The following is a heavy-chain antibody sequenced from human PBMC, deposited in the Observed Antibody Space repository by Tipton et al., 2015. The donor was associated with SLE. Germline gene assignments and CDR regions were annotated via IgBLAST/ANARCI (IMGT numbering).Heavy chain of an antibody. V-gene: IGHV3-7*01. CDR1: GFTFSSYW. CDR3: ARGGLRDGNWFDP. CDR2: IKQDGSGK. Sequence: QLVQSGGFFVQPGRSLRLSCAASGFTFSSYWMSWVRQAPGKGLEWVANIKQDGSGKYYVDSVKGRFTISRDNAKNSLYLQMNSLRAEDTAVYYCARGGLRDGNWFDPWGQGTLVTVSS. J-gene: IGHJ5*02. D-gene: IGHD5-12*01.